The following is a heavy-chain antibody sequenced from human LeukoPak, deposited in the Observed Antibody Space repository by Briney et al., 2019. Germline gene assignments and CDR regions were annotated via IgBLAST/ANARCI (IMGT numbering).Heavy chain of an antibody. CDR2: INPNSGGT. Sequence: ASVKVSCKASGYTFTGYYMHWVRQAPGQGLEWMGWINPNSGGTNYAQKFQGRVTMTRDTSISTAYMELSRLRSDDTAVYYCATGLGVTNDYYYYYMDVWGKGTTVAVSS. J-gene: IGHJ6*03. D-gene: IGHD4-11*01. CDR3: ATGLGVTNDYYYYYMDV. V-gene: IGHV1-2*02. CDR1: GYTFTGYY.